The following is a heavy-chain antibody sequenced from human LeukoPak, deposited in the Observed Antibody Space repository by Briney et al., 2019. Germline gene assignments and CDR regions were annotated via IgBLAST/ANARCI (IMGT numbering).Heavy chain of an antibody. D-gene: IGHD6-13*01. CDR2: ISWNSGSI. V-gene: IGHV3-9*01. CDR1: GFTFDDYA. CDR3: AKAIPGYSSSWLSAFDI. Sequence: SLRLSCAASGFTFDDYAMHWVRQAPGKGLEWVSGISWNSGSIGYADSVKGRFTISRDNAKNSLYLQMNSLRAEDTALYYCAKAIPGYSSSWLSAFDIWGQGTMVTVSS. J-gene: IGHJ3*02.